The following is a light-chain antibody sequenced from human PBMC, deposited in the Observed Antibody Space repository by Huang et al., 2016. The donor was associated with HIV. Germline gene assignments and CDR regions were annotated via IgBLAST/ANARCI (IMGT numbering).Light chain of an antibody. CDR1: QSVSSY. Sequence: EIVLTQSPATLSLSPGERATISCRASQSVSSYLAWFQQKPGQAPRLLIYDASNRATGIPARFSGRGSGTDFTLTISSLEPEDFAVYYCQYRDTWPPVYTFGQGTKLEIK. CDR2: DAS. CDR3: QYRDTWPPVYT. V-gene: IGKV3-11*01. J-gene: IGKJ2*01.